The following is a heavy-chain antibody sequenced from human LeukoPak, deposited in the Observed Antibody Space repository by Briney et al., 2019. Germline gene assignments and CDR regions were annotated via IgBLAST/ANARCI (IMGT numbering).Heavy chain of an antibody. CDR1: GFTFANYS. J-gene: IGHJ4*02. CDR2: IRWNSGSI. Sequence: GGCLRLSCAASGFTFANYSMQWVRHAPGKGLGWVSGIRWNSGSIGNADSVKGQLTISRDNAKNSMYLQMNSLRAEGTALYYCAKDIGPGPYDSSGCLDYWGQGTLVTVSS. CDR3: AKDIGPGPYDSSGCLDY. D-gene: IGHD3-22*01. V-gene: IGHV3-9*01.